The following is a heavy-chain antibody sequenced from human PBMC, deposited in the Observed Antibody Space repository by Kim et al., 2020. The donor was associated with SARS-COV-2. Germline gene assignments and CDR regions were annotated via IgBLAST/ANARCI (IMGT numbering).Heavy chain of an antibody. CDR2: TRNKANSYTT. Sequence: GGSLRLSCAASGFTFSDHYMDWVRQAPGKGLEWVGRTRNKANSYTTEYAASVKGRFTISRDDSKNSLYLQMNSLKTEDTAVYYCARESHRGVGGMDVWGQGTTVTVSS. V-gene: IGHV3-72*01. J-gene: IGHJ6*02. CDR1: GFTFSDHY. CDR3: ARESHRGVGGMDV. D-gene: IGHD3-10*01.